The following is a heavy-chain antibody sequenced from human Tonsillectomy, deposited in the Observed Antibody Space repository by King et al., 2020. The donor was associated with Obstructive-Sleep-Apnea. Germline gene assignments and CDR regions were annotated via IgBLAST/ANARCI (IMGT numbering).Heavy chain of an antibody. CDR1: GYTFTGYY. CDR3: ARDMSAYDSTSPAY. V-gene: IGHV1-2*02. Sequence: VQLVESGAEVKKPGASVKVSCKASGYTFTGYYIHWVRQVPGLGLEWMGWISPNSGATKYAQKCQDMVTMTRDTSIGTAYMDLSRLRSDDTAIYYCARDMSAYDSTSPAYWGQGTLVTVSS. D-gene: IGHD3-10*01. CDR2: ISPNSGAT. J-gene: IGHJ4*02.